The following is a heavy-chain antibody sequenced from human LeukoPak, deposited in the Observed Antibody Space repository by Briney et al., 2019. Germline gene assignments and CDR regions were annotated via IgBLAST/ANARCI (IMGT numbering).Heavy chain of an antibody. D-gene: IGHD6-13*01. Sequence: GSSVKVSCKASGGTFSSCAISWVRQAPGQGLEWMGGIIPIFGTANYAQKLQGRVTITTDESTSTAYMELSSLRSEDTAVYYCARDLYPAIAAAGTFDYYYYMDVWGKGTTVTVSS. J-gene: IGHJ6*03. V-gene: IGHV1-69*05. CDR2: IIPIFGTA. CDR3: ARDLYPAIAAAGTFDYYYYMDV. CDR1: GGTFSSCA.